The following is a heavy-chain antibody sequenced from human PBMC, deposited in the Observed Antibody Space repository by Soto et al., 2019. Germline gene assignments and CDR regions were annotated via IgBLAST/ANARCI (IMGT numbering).Heavy chain of an antibody. J-gene: IGHJ4*02. Sequence: QVQLVQSGAEVKKPGASVKVSCKASGYTFTRYYMYWVRQAPGQGLEWMGIINPSGGSTSYAQKFQGRVTMTRDTSTSIVYMELSSLRSEDTAVYYCARDRVEVPAALYYFDYWGQGTLVTVSS. CDR2: INPSGGST. CDR1: GYTFTRYY. V-gene: IGHV1-46*01. D-gene: IGHD2-2*01. CDR3: ARDRVEVPAALYYFDY.